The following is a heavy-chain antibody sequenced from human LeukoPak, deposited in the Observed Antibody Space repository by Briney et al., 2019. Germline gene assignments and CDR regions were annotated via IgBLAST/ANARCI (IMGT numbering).Heavy chain of an antibody. Sequence: PGGSLRLSCAASGFTFSSYGMHWVRQAPGKGLEWVTVISNDGNNKYYVDSVKGRFTISKDNSKNTLYLHMNSLRAEDTAVYYCARWGGDQPHYYMDVWGKGTTVTVSS. V-gene: IGHV3-30*03. CDR3: ARWGGDQPHYYMDV. CDR2: ISNDGNNK. CDR1: GFTFSSYG. D-gene: IGHD3-16*01. J-gene: IGHJ6*03.